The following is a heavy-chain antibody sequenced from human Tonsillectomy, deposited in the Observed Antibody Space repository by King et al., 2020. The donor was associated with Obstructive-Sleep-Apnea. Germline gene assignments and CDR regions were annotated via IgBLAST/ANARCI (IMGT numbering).Heavy chain of an antibody. Sequence: QLVQSGTEVKKPGASVKVSCKASGYTFTTYGISWVRQAPGQGLEWMGWISTYNCNTDDAQKLQGRVTMTTDTSTSTAYMELRSLRSDDTAVYYCARDLRIVIVAAARGMDVWGQGTTVTVSS. CDR2: ISTYNCNT. V-gene: IGHV1-18*01. CDR1: GYTFTTYG. D-gene: IGHD2-2*01. CDR3: ARDLRIVIVAAARGMDV. J-gene: IGHJ6*02.